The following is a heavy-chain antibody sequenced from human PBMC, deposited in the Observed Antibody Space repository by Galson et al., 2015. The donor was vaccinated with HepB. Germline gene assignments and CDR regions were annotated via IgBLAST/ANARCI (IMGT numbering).Heavy chain of an antibody. D-gene: IGHD1-1*01. Sequence: SLRLSCAASGFTFSNAWMSWVRQAPGKGLEWVGRIKSKTDGGTTDYAAPVKGRFTISRDDSKNTLYLQMNSLKTEDTAVYYCTTASFLLPWKAFDIWGQGTMVTVSS. V-gene: IGHV3-15*01. CDR1: GFTFSNAW. CDR2: IKSKTDGGTT. J-gene: IGHJ3*02. CDR3: TTASFLLPWKAFDI.